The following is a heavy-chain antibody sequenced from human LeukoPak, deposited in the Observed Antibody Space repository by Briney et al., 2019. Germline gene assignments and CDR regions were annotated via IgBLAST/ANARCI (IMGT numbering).Heavy chain of an antibody. CDR2: ISYDGTNK. J-gene: IGHJ3*02. CDR1: GFTFRSSA. CDR3: AREPPTTVTTWGAFDI. Sequence: GGSLRLSCAGSGFTFRSSAMHWVRQAPGKGLAWVAVISYDGTNKNYADSVKGRFSISRDASKKTLYLQMSSLRPEDTAVYYCAREPPTTVTTWGAFDIWGQGTMVTVSS. V-gene: IGHV3-30-3*01. D-gene: IGHD4-17*01.